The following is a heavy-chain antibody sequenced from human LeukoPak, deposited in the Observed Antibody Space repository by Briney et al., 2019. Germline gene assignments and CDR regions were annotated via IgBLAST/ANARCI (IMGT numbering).Heavy chain of an antibody. Sequence: GGSLRLSCAASGFTFSSYAMSWVRQAPGKGLEWVSAISGSGGSTYYADSVKGRFTISRDNSKNTLYLQMNSLRAEDTAVYYCAKARRVEMATIIGYWGQGTLVTVSS. D-gene: IGHD5-24*01. CDR2: ISGSGGST. CDR1: GFTFSSYA. J-gene: IGHJ4*02. CDR3: AKARRVEMATIIGY. V-gene: IGHV3-23*01.